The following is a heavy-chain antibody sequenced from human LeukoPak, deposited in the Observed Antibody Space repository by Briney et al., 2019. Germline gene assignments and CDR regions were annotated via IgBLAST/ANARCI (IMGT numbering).Heavy chain of an antibody. CDR1: GFTFSSYA. D-gene: IGHD3-9*01. CDR3: AKDTSILTGYYAFDY. CDR2: ISGSGGST. Sequence: PGGSLRLSCAASGFTFSSYAMSWVRQAPGKGLEWVPAISGSGGSTYYADSVKGRFTISRDNSKNTLYLQMNSLRAEDTAVYYCAKDTSILTGYYAFDYWGQGTLVTVSS. V-gene: IGHV3-23*01. J-gene: IGHJ4*02.